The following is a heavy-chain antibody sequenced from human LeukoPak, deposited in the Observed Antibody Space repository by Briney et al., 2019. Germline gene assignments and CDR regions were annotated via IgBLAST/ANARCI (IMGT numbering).Heavy chain of an antibody. V-gene: IGHV3-21*01. D-gene: IGHD2-2*01. CDR1: GFTFSSYS. Sequence: GGSLRLSCAASGFTFSSYSMNWVRQAPGKGLEWVSSISSSGSYIYYADSVKGRFTISRDNAKNSLYLQMNSLRAEDTAVYYCAREPSYCSSTSCSNWFDPWGQGTLVTVSS. CDR2: ISSSGSYI. CDR3: AREPSYCSSTSCSNWFDP. J-gene: IGHJ5*02.